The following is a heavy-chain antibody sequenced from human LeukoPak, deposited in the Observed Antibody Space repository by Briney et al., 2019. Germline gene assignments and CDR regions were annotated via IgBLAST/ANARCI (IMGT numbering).Heavy chain of an antibody. D-gene: IGHD4-17*01. V-gene: IGHV3-21*01. Sequence: PGGSLRLSCAASGFTLSSYSMNWVRQAPGKGLEWVSSISSSSSYIYYADSVKGRFTISRDNAKKSMHLQMNSLRAEDTAVYYCARVFIGDYGDYQFDYWGQGTLVTVSS. J-gene: IGHJ4*02. CDR1: GFTLSSYS. CDR3: ARVFIGDYGDYQFDY. CDR2: ISSSSSYI.